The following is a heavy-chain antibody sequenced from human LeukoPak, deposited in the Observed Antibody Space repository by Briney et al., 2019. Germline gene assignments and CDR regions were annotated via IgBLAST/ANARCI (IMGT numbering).Heavy chain of an antibody. V-gene: IGHV3-23*01. J-gene: IGHJ4*02. CDR3: AKAKSGSFDAPQIC. D-gene: IGHD1-26*01. CDR2: ISGSGGST. Sequence: GGSLRLSCAASGFTFSSYAMSWVRQAPGKGLEWVSAISGSGGSTYYADSVKGRFTISRDNSKNTLYLQMNSLRAEDTAVYYCAKAKSGSFDAPQICWGQGTLVTVSS. CDR1: GFTFSSYA.